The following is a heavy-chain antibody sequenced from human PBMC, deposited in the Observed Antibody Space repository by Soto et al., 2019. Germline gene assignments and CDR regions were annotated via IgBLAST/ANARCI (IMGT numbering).Heavy chain of an antibody. CDR3: ARYPKVAGDHAFDI. J-gene: IGHJ3*02. V-gene: IGHV4-34*01. CDR1: GGSFSGYY. CDR2: INHSGST. D-gene: IGHD6-19*01. Sequence: SETLALTCAVYGGSFSGYYWGWIRQPPGKGLEWIGEINHSGSTNYNPSLKSRVTISVDTSKNQFSLKLSSVTAADTAVYYCARYPKVAGDHAFDIWGQGTMVTVSS.